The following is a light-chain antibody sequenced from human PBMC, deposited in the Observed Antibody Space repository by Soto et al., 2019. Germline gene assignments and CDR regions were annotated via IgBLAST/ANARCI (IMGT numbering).Light chain of an antibody. V-gene: IGLV2-23*01. CDR1: RNDIGTYNL. Sequence: QSVLTQPASVSESPGQSISISCGGGRNDIGTYNLVSWYQQHPGEAPKLIIYEGNKRPSGVSNRFSGSRSGNTASLTISGLQAEDEADYYCCSYTDGSSLLFGGGTKVTVL. CDR2: EGN. CDR3: CSYTDGSSLL. J-gene: IGLJ3*02.